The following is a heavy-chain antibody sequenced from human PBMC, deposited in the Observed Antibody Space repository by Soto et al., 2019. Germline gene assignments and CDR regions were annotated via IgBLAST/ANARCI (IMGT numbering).Heavy chain of an antibody. D-gene: IGHD5-18*01. J-gene: IGHJ5*02. V-gene: IGHV4-31*03. CDR3: ARDGKGEYTYGYWFDP. Sequence: PSETLSLTCTVSGGSISSGGYYWSWIRQHPGKGLEWIGYIYYSGSTYYNPSLKSRVTISVDTSKNQFSLKLSSVTAADTAVYYCARDGKGEYTYGYWFDPWGQGTLVTV. CDR1: GGSISSGGYY. CDR2: IYYSGST.